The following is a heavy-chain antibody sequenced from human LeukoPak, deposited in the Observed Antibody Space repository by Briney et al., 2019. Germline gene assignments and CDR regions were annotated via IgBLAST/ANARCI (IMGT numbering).Heavy chain of an antibody. Sequence: GGSLRLSCAASGFTFYHYAMHWVRHAPGKGLEWGSGISWNSGSIAYADSVEGRFTISRDNAKNSLYLQMNSLRAEDTALYYCAQSWSSWYESPRFVPWGQGTLVTVSS. CDR2: ISWNSGSI. CDR3: AQSWSSWYESPRFVP. CDR1: GFTFYHYA. J-gene: IGHJ5*02. V-gene: IGHV3-9*01. D-gene: IGHD6-13*01.